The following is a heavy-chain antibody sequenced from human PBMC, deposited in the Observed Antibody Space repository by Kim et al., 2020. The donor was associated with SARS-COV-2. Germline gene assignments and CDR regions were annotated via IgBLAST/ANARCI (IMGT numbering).Heavy chain of an antibody. Sequence: SETLSLTCAVYGGSFSGYYWSWIRQPPGKGLEWIGEINHSGSTNYNPSLKSRVTISVDTSKNQFSLKLSSVTAADTAVYYCARRGYCSSTSCLKLYNWF. J-gene: IGHJ5*01. CDR2: INHSGST. CDR3: ARRGYCSSTSCLKLYNWF. D-gene: IGHD2-2*01. V-gene: IGHV4-34*01. CDR1: GGSFSGYY.